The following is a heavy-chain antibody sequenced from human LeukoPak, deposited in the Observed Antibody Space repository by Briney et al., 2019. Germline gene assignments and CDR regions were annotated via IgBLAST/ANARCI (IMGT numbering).Heavy chain of an antibody. CDR1: GFTFTSSA. J-gene: IGHJ5*02. CDR3: AAVDCSSTSCSYNWFDP. V-gene: IGHV1-58*01. CDR2: IVVSSGNT. D-gene: IGHD2-2*01. Sequence: SVKVSCKASGFTFTSSAVQWVRQARGQRLEWIGWIVVSSGNTNYAQKFQERVTITRDMSTSTAYMELSSLRSEDTAVYYCAAVDCSSTSCSYNWFDPWGQGTLVTVSS.